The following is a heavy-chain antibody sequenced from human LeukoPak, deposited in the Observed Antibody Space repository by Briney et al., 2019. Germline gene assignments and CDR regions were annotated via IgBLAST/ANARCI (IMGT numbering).Heavy chain of an antibody. CDR1: GYTFTGYY. V-gene: IGHV1-2*04. D-gene: IGHD2-15*01. CDR3: AREVDCSGGSCYWFDP. Sequence: ASVKVSCKASGYTFTGYYMHWVRQAPGQGLEWMGWINPNSGGTNYAQTFQGWVTMTRDTSISTAYMELSRLRSDDTAVYYCAREVDCSGGSCYWFDPWGQGTLVTVSS. J-gene: IGHJ5*02. CDR2: INPNSGGT.